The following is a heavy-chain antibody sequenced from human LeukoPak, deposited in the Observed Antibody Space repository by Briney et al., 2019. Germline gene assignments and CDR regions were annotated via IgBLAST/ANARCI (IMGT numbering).Heavy chain of an antibody. D-gene: IGHD1-26*01. J-gene: IGHJ3*01. CDR2: IIPIFGTA. CDR3: ARELVGAGGDL. V-gene: IGHV1-69*06. Sequence: ASVKVSCEASGYTFTSYYIHWVRQAPGQGLEWMGGIIPIFGTANYAQKFQGRVTITADKSTSTAYMELSSLRSEDTAVYYCARELVGAGGDLWGQGTMVTVSS. CDR1: GYTFTSYY.